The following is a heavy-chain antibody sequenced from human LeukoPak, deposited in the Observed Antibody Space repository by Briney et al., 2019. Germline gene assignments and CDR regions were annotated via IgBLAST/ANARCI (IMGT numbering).Heavy chain of an antibody. CDR3: ARGLVGSESSGWYVGAL. Sequence: PGGSLRLSCAASGFTFSSYEMNWVRQAPGKGLEWVSYISSSGSTIYYADSVKGRFTISRDNAQNSLYLQMNSLRAEDTALYYCARGLVGSESSGWYVGALWGQGTLVTVSS. CDR2: ISSSGSTI. D-gene: IGHD6-19*01. V-gene: IGHV3-48*03. J-gene: IGHJ4*02. CDR1: GFTFSSYE.